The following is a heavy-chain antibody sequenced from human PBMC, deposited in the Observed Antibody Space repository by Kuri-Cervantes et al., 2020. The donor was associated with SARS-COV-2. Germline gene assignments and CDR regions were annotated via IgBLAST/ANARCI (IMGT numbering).Heavy chain of an antibody. V-gene: IGHV1-69*13. Sequence: SVKVSCKASGYTFTSYYMHWVRQAPGQGPEWMGGIIPIFGTANYAQKFQGRATITADESTSTAYMELSSLRSEDTAVYYCAMSRDTPVYYYGMDVWGQGTTVTVSS. CDR3: AMSRDTPVYYYGMDV. CDR2: IIPIFGTA. CDR1: GYTFTSYY. J-gene: IGHJ6*02. D-gene: IGHD5-18*01.